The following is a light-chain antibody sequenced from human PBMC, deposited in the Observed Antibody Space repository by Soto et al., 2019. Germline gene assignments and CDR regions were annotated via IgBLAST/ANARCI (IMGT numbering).Light chain of an antibody. CDR2: GAS. CDR3: QQYGSSPLT. Sequence: EIVLTQSPGTLSLSPGERATLSCRASQSVSSSSLAWYQQRPGQAPRLLIYGASIRATDIPDRFSGGGSGTDFTLTISRLEPEDFAVYYCQQYGSSPLTFGGGTKVDIK. V-gene: IGKV3-20*01. J-gene: IGKJ4*01. CDR1: QSVSSSS.